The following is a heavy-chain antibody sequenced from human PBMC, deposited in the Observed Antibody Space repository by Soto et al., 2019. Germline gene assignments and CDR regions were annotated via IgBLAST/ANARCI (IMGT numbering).Heavy chain of an antibody. CDR1: GFTFSSYS. Sequence: EVQLVESGGGLVQPGGSLRLSCAASGFTFSSYSMNWVHQAPGKGLEWVSYISSSSSTIYYADSVKGRFTISRDNAKNSLYLQMNSLRAEDTAVYYCARADNGRSDYWGQGTLVTVSS. V-gene: IGHV3-48*01. CDR3: ARADNGRSDY. CDR2: ISSSSSTI. D-gene: IGHD1-20*01. J-gene: IGHJ4*02.